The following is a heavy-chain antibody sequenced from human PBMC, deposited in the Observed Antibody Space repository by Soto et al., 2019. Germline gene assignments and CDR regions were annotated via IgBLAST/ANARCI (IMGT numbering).Heavy chain of an antibody. CDR3: AKRRGAGGHFDY. D-gene: IGHD2-15*01. CDR2: VSIGGST. CDR1: GFTFSSYA. Sequence: GGSLRLSCAASGFTFSSYAMGWGRQGPGKGLEWVAVVSIGGSTHYADSVRGRFTISRDNSKNTLSLQMNSLTAEDTTVYFCAKRRGAGGHFDYWGQGALVTV. J-gene: IGHJ4*02. V-gene: IGHV3-23*01.